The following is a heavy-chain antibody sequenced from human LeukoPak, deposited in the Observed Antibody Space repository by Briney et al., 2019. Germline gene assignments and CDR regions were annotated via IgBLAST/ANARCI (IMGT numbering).Heavy chain of an antibody. Sequence: SETLSLTCTVSGGSVSSGSYYWSWIRQPPGKGLEWIGYIYYSGSTNYNPSLKSRVTISVDTSKNQFSLKLSSVTAADTAVYYCARTGIAAAGTREYYLDYWGQGTLVTASS. V-gene: IGHV4-61*01. CDR3: ARTGIAAAGTREYYLDY. D-gene: IGHD6-13*01. CDR2: IYYSGST. CDR1: GGSVSSGSYY. J-gene: IGHJ4*02.